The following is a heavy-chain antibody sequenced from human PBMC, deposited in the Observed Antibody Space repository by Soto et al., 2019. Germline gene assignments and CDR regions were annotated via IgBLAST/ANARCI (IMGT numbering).Heavy chain of an antibody. V-gene: IGHV4-4*07. CDR2: IHSSGST. J-gene: IGHJ5*02. Sequence: SETLSLTCTVSGASMNSYHWSWIRQPAGKGLEWIGHIHSSGSTNYNPSLKSRVTMSVDTSKNQFSLRLMSLTAADTAVYYCARDQGVAAAGITWFDPWGKGSLVTVSS. CDR1: GASMNSYH. CDR3: ARDQGVAAAGITWFDP. D-gene: IGHD6-13*01.